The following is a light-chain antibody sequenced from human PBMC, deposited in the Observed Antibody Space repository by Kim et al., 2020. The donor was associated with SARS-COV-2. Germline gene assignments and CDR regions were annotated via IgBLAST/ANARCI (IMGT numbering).Light chain of an antibody. CDR2: KDT. J-gene: IGLJ2*01. CDR1: KLGDKY. CDR3: QAWGSSTVI. Sequence: SYELTQPPSASVSPGQTASITCSGDKLGDKYVCWYQQKPGQSPVLVIYKDTKRPSGIPERFSGSNSGNTATLTISGTQAIDEADYYCQAWGSSTVIFGGGTQLTVL. V-gene: IGLV3-1*01.